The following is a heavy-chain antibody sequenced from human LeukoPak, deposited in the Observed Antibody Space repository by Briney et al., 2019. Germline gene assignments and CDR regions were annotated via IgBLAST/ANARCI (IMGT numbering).Heavy chain of an antibody. CDR2: ITSSSSTI. J-gene: IGHJ6*03. Sequence: PGGSLRLSCAASGFTFSDYGMNWVRQAPGKGLEWVSYITSSSSTINYADSVKGRFTISRDKAKNSLYLQLNSLRAEDTAVYHCARGKTTWIQRVGGRDYYYYMDVWGKGTTVTVSS. CDR1: GFTFSDYG. CDR3: ARGKTTWIQRVGGRDYYYYMDV. V-gene: IGHV3-48*01. D-gene: IGHD5-18*01.